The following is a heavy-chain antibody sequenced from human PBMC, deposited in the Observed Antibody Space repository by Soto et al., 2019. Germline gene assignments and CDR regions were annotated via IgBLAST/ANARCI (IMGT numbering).Heavy chain of an antibody. D-gene: IGHD2-15*01. Sequence: GGSLRLSCAASGFTFNTYAMNWVRQAPGKGLEWVSGISGSGVSTYYADSVKGRFTISRDNSKNTLYLQMSSLRADDTAVYYCAKDPWDLVVFSAAPIAYWGQGSLVTVSS. CDR1: GFTFNTYA. CDR3: AKDPWDLVVFSAAPIAY. J-gene: IGHJ4*02. V-gene: IGHV3-23*01. CDR2: ISGSGVST.